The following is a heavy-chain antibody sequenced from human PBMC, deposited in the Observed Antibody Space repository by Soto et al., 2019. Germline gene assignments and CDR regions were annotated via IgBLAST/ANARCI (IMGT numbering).Heavy chain of an antibody. CDR1: GFTFSSYA. V-gene: IGHV3-30-3*01. D-gene: IGHD6-13*01. Sequence: QVQLVESGGGVVQPGRSLRLSCAASGFTFSSYAMHWVRQAPGKGLEWVAVISYDGSNKYYADSVKGRFTISRDNSKNTLYQQMNSLRAEDTAVYYCARDHGIAAAPDYYYYGMDVWGQGTTVTVSS. J-gene: IGHJ6*02. CDR2: ISYDGSNK. CDR3: ARDHGIAAAPDYYYYGMDV.